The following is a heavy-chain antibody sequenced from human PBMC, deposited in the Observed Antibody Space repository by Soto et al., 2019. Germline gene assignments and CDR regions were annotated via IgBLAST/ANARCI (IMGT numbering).Heavy chain of an antibody. D-gene: IGHD4-17*01. J-gene: IGHJ4*02. CDR1: GGTFSSYT. V-gene: IGHV1-69*02. CDR2: IIPILGIA. Sequence: GASVKVSCKASGGTFSSYTISWVRQAPGQGLEWMGRIIPILGIANYAQKFQGRVTITADKSTSTAYMELSSLRSEDTAVYYCARGPKDYGELRTRPYDYWGQGTLVTVSS. CDR3: ARGPKDYGELRTRPYDY.